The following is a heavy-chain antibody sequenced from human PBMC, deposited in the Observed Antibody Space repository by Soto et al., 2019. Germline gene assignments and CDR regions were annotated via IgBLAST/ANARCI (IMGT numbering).Heavy chain of an antibody. Sequence: QVQLQESGPGLVKPSQTLSLTCTVSGDSISSSGYYWSWVRQHPGKGLEWIGNIYNSGSAHYNPSLKIRVTMSLDTSKNPFSLNLRSVTAADTAVYYCARLFNYYYETSGYAEYYFDYWGQGALVTVSS. CDR1: GDSISSSGYY. CDR3: ARLFNYYYETSGYAEYYFDY. CDR2: IYNSGSA. V-gene: IGHV4-31*03. D-gene: IGHD3-22*01. J-gene: IGHJ4*02.